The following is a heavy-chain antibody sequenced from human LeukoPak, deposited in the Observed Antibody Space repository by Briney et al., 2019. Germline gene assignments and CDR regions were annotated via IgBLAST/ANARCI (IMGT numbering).Heavy chain of an antibody. CDR1: GLTFNNYW. Sequence: GGSLRLSCAASGLTFNNYWMNWVRQAPGKGLEWVSSISSSSSYIYYADSVKGRFTISRDNAKNSLYLQMNSLRAEDTAVYYCARDGERDSSGSFDYWGQGTLVTVSS. D-gene: IGHD6-19*01. CDR3: ARDGERDSSGSFDY. V-gene: IGHV3-21*01. CDR2: ISSSSSYI. J-gene: IGHJ4*02.